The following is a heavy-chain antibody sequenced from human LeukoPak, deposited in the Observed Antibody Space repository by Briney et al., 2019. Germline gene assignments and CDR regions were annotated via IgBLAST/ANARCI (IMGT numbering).Heavy chain of an antibody. CDR3: ARDASGYYYDSSGYRVFDY. Sequence: SETLSLTCTVSGGSISSGDYYWSWIRQPPGKGLEWIGYIYYSGSTYYNPPLKSRVTISVDTSKNQFSLKLSSVTAADTAVYYCARDASGYYYDSSGYRVFDYWGQGTLVTVSS. CDR1: GGSISSGDYY. CDR2: IYYSGST. V-gene: IGHV4-30-4*01. J-gene: IGHJ4*02. D-gene: IGHD3-22*01.